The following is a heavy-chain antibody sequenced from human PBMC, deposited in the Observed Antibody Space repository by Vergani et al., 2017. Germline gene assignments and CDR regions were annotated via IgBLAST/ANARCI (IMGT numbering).Heavy chain of an antibody. CDR1: GFTFSSYD. J-gene: IGHJ2*01. CDR2: IGTAGDT. CDR3: ARAGIAAAGTGYFDL. Sequence: EVQLVESGGGLVQPGGSLRLSCAASGFTFSSYDMHWVRQATGKGLEWVSAIGTAGDTYYPGSVKGRFTISRENAKNSLYLQMNSLRAGDTAVYYCARAGIAAAGTGYFDLWGRGTLVTVSS. D-gene: IGHD6-13*01. V-gene: IGHV3-13*01.